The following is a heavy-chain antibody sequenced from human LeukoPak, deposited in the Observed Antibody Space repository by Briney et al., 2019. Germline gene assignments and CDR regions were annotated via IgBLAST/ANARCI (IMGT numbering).Heavy chain of an antibody. CDR3: ARMGSATMVRGRYYFDY. J-gene: IGHJ4*02. CDR2: INHSGST. V-gene: IGHV4-34*01. CDR1: GGSFSGYY. D-gene: IGHD3-10*01. Sequence: SENLSLTCAVCGGSFSGYYWSWLRQPPGKGREWIGEINHSGSTNYHPSLKSGVTISVDTSNKQFSLKMSPVTAADTAVYYCARMGSATMVRGRYYFDYWGQGTLVTVSS.